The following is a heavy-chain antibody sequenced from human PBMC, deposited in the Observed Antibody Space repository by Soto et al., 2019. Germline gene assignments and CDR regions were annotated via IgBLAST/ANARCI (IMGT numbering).Heavy chain of an antibody. CDR1: GYTFTSYG. D-gene: IGHD3-3*01. CDR2: ISAYNGNT. J-gene: IGHJ6*04. V-gene: IGHV1-18*01. Sequence: ASVKVSCKASGYTFTSYGISWVRQAPGQGLEWMGWISAYNGNTNYAQKLQGRVTMTTDTSTSTAYMELRSLRSDDTAGYYCARYPGLYDVCAQDGMDVWGKGTTVTVSS. CDR3: ARYPGLYDVCAQDGMDV.